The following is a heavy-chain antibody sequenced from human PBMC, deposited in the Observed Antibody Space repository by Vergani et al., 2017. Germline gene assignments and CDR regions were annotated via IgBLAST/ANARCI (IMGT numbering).Heavy chain of an antibody. CDR1: GFTFSSYA. CDR3: AKGGRYYDSSGYQKKGRYYFDY. J-gene: IGHJ4*02. V-gene: IGHV3-23*01. Sequence: EVQLLESGGGLVQPGGSLRLSCAASGFTFSSYAMSWVRQAPGKGLEWVSAISGSGGSTYYADSVKGRFTISRDNSKNTLYLQMNSLRAEDTAVYYCAKGGRYYDSSGYQKKGRYYFDYWGQGTLVTVSS. D-gene: IGHD3-22*01. CDR2: ISGSGGST.